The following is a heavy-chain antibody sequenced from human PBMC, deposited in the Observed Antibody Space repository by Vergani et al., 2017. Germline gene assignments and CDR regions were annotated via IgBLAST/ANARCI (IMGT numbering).Heavy chain of an antibody. CDR3: ARVYCSMAGDVPYYYYMDV. D-gene: IGHD2-2*01. Sequence: QVQLQESGPGLVKPSETLSLTCTVSGRSISSYYWSWIRQPPGQGLEWIGYIYYSGRTNYNPSLKRRGTISVDTSKKQFSLKLSSVTAADTAVYYCARVYCSMAGDVPYYYYMDVWGKGTTVTVSS. J-gene: IGHJ6*03. CDR2: IYYSGRT. CDR1: GRSISSYY. V-gene: IGHV4-59*01.